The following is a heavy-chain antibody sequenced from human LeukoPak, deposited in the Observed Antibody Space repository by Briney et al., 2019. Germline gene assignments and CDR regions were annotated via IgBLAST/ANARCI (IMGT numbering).Heavy chain of an antibody. J-gene: IGHJ4*02. V-gene: IGHV3-23*01. D-gene: IGHD5-24*01. CDR3: AKVDKEMATIRSYFDY. CDR1: GFTFSNHG. Sequence: GGSLRLSCAASGFTFSNHGMNWVRQAPGKGLEWVSGISGSGGSTYYADSVKGRFTISRDNSKNTLYLQMNSLRAEDTAVYYCAKVDKEMATIRSYFDYWGQGTLVTVSS. CDR2: ISGSGGST.